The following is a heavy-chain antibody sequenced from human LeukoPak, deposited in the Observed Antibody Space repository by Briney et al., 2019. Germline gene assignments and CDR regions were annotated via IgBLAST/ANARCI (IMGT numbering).Heavy chain of an antibody. CDR1: GGTFSSYA. CDR3: ARARGDYSSSWYDHWFDP. D-gene: IGHD6-13*01. Sequence: ASVKVSCKASGGTFSSYAISWVRQAPGQGLEWMGRIIPIFGTANYAQKFQGRVTITTDESTSTAYMELSSLRSEDTAVYYCARARGDYSSSWYDHWFDPWGKGTIVTVSS. CDR2: IIPIFGTA. J-gene: IGHJ5*02. V-gene: IGHV1-69*05.